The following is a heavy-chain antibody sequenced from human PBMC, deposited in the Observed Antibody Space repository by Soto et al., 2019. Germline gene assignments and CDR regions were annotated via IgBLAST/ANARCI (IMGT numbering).Heavy chain of an antibody. Sequence: GGSLRLSCVGSGFTFSTYAMSWVRQPPGKGLEWVATISGAGAATYYADSVKGRFTISRDNSKSTMFLGLDSLRADDSAVYYCAKAMPDYSRRWYFFFDSWGQGTTMTV. CDR2: ISGAGAAT. CDR1: GFTFSTYA. CDR3: AKAMPDYSRRWYFFFDS. J-gene: IGHJ4*02. V-gene: IGHV3-23*01. D-gene: IGHD4-4*01.